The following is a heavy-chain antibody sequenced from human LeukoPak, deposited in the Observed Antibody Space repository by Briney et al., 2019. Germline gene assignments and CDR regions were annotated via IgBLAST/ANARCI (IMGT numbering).Heavy chain of an antibody. Sequence: GGSLRLSCAASGFTFSSYAMSWVRQAPGKGLEWVSAISGSGGSTYYADSVKGRFTISRDNSKNTPYLQMNSLRAEDTAVYYCAKTLGGFLEWLESWDYWGQGTLVTVSS. CDR3: AKTLGGFLEWLESWDY. V-gene: IGHV3-23*01. J-gene: IGHJ4*02. D-gene: IGHD3-3*01. CDR1: GFTFSSYA. CDR2: ISGSGGST.